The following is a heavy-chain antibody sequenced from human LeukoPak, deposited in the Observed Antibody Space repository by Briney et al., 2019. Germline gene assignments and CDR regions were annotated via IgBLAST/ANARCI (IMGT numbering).Heavy chain of an antibody. D-gene: IGHD3-3*01. CDR2: INAGNGNT. Sequence: GASVKVSCKASGYTFTSYAMHWVRQAPGQRLEWMGWINAGNGNTKYSQKFQGRVTITRDTSASTAYMELSSLRSEDTAVYYCAADRSDFWSGYYAFTAFDIWGQGTMVTVSS. J-gene: IGHJ3*02. CDR1: GYTFTSYA. CDR3: AADRSDFWSGYYAFTAFDI. V-gene: IGHV1-3*01.